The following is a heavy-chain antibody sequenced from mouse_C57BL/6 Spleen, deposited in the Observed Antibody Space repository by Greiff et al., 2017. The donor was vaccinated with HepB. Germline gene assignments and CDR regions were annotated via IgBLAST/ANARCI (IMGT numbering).Heavy chain of an antibody. CDR1: GYTFTDYN. CDR2: INPNNGGT. D-gene: IGHD6-1*01. CDR3: ARGDSPAWFAY. V-gene: IGHV1-18*01. Sequence: DVKLQESGPELVKPGASVKIPCKASGYTFTDYNMDWVKQSHGKSLEWIGDINPNNGGTIYNQKFKGKATLTVDKSSSTAYMELRSLTSEDTAVYYCARGDSPAWFAYWGQGTLVTVSA. J-gene: IGHJ3*01.